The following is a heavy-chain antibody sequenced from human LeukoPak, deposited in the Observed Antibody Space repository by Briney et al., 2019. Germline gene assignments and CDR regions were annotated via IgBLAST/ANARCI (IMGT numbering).Heavy chain of an antibody. V-gene: IGHV3-48*01. J-gene: IGHJ4*02. Sequence: GRSLRLSCAASGFTFSSYSMNWVRQAPGKGLEWVSYISSSSSTIYYADSVKGRFTISRDNAKNSLYLQMNSLRAEDTAVYYCARARGGYDILTGYHYPYYFDYWGQGTLVTVSS. D-gene: IGHD3-9*01. CDR3: ARARGGYDILTGYHYPYYFDY. CDR1: GFTFSSYS. CDR2: ISSSSSTI.